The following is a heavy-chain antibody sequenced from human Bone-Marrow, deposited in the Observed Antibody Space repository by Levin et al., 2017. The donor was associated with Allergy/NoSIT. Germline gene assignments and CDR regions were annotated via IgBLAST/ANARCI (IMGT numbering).Heavy chain of an antibody. CDR3: ASHIYLCSTTSKSVAGPCSRGTNWFDP. CDR2: IIPIFGTA. J-gene: IGHJ5*02. CDR1: GGTFSSYA. Sequence: PVASVKVSCKASGGTFSSYAISWVRQAPGQGLEWMGGIIPIFGTANYAQKFQGRVTITADESTSTAYMELSSLRSEDTAVYYCASHIYLCSTTSKSVAGPCSRGTNWFDPWGQGTLVTVSS. V-gene: IGHV1-69*13. D-gene: IGHD6-19*01.